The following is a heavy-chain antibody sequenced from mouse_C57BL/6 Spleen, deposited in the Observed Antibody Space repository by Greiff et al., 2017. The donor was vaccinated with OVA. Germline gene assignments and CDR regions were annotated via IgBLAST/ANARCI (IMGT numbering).Heavy chain of an antibody. Sequence: VQLQQSGPELVKPGASVKLSCKASGYTFTSYDINWVKQRPGQGLEWIGWIYPRDGSTKYNEKFKGKATLTVDTSSSTAYMELHSLTSEDSAVYCCARIIGSNYVGWYFDVWGTGTTVTVSS. D-gene: IGHD1-1*01. V-gene: IGHV1-85*01. J-gene: IGHJ1*03. CDR2: IYPRDGST. CDR1: GYTFTSYD. CDR3: ARIIGSNYVGWYFDV.